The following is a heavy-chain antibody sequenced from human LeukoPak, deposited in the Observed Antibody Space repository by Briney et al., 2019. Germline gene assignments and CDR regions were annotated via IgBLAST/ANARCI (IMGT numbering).Heavy chain of an antibody. D-gene: IGHD3-10*01. CDR2: ISGSGGST. CDR3: ARVGYYGSGSSPHFDD. V-gene: IGHV3-23*01. CDR1: GFTFSSYA. J-gene: IGHJ4*02. Sequence: GGSLRLSCAASGFTFSSYAMSWVRQAPGKGLEWVSAISGSGGSTYYADSVKGRFTISRDNSKNTLYLQMNSLRAEDTAVYYCARVGYYGSGSSPHFDDWGQGTLVTVSS.